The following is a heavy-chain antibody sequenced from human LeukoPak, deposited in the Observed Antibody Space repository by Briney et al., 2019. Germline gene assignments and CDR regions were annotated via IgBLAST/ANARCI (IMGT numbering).Heavy chain of an antibody. V-gene: IGHV3-30*03. CDR1: GFTFSSYG. Sequence: PGGSLRLSCAASGFTFSSYGMHWVRQAPGKGLEWVAVISYDGSNKYYADSVKGRFTISRDNAKNSLYLQMNSLRADDTAVYYCARDGSEEWPIGYWGQGTLVTVSS. CDR3: ARDGSEEWPIGY. J-gene: IGHJ4*02. CDR2: ISYDGSNK. D-gene: IGHD3-10*01.